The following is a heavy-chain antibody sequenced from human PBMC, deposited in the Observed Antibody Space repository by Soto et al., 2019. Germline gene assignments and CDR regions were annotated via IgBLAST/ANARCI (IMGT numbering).Heavy chain of an antibody. D-gene: IGHD3-22*01. Sequence: QVQLVESGGGVVQPGGSLRLSRAASGFPFSSYVLHWVRQAPGKGLEWVALISSDGRNKYFADSVKGRFTIARDNSRNTLHLQLNSLKPDDTALYYCATSPETYFYDTSGYHALHSWGQGTLLTVSS. CDR3: ATSPETYFYDTSGYHALHS. J-gene: IGHJ4*02. V-gene: IGHV3-30*01. CDR1: GFPFSSYV. CDR2: ISSDGRNK.